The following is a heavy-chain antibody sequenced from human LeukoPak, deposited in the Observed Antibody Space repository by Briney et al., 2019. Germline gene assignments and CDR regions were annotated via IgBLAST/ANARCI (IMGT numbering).Heavy chain of an antibody. J-gene: IGHJ4*02. CDR2: ILYNEDA. CDR1: GVSMSHFH. CDR3: AKGETVTTSPFDH. D-gene: IGHD4-17*01. Sequence: SETLSLTCAVSGVSMSHFHWNWFRQPPGKGLEWVGSILYNEDANYNPSVKSRVTMSVDVSKRQLSLRLTYVTAADTAVYYCAKGETVTTSPFDHWGQGIQVTVSS. V-gene: IGHV4-59*03.